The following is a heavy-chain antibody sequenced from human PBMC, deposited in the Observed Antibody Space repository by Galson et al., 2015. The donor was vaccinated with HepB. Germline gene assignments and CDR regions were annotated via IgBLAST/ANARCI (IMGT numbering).Heavy chain of an antibody. J-gene: IGHJ3*02. CDR2: TYPSAGNT. CDR3: ARNELGYCSSTSCHQDAFDI. D-gene: IGHD2-2*01. CDR1: GYTFTNYY. V-gene: IGHV1-46*01. Sequence: SVKVSCKASGYTFTNYYIHWVRQAPGQGLEWMGITYPSAGNTDYTQKFQGRVTITADKSTSTAYMELSSLRSEDTAVYYCARNELGYCSSTSCHQDAFDIWGQGTMVTVSS.